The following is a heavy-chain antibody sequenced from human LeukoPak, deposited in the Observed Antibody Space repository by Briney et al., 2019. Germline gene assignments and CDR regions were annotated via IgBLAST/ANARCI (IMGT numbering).Heavy chain of an antibody. J-gene: IGHJ4*02. CDR3: ARDSVDTAMATRYFDY. Sequence: SETLSLTCAVSGGSISNYYWTWIRQPPGKGLEWIGYIYYSGSTNYNPSLKSRVTISVDTSKNQFSLKLSSVTAADTAVYYCARDSVDTAMATRYFDYWGQGTLVTVSS. CDR1: GGSISNYY. D-gene: IGHD5-18*01. V-gene: IGHV4-59*01. CDR2: IYYSGST.